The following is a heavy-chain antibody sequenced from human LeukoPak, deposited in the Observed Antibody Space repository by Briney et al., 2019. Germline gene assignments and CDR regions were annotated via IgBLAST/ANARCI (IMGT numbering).Heavy chain of an antibody. V-gene: IGHV4-4*02. CDR2: IYHSGST. CDR1: GGSISSSNW. D-gene: IGHD2-15*01. J-gene: IGHJ5*02. Sequence: SETLSLTCGVSGGSISSSNWWSWVRQPPGKGLEWMGEIYHSGSTNYSPSLKSRVTISVDKSKNQFSLKLSSVTAADTAVYYCVRKQLGYCSGGSCNWFDPWGQGTLVTVSS. CDR3: VRKQLGYCSGGSCNWFDP.